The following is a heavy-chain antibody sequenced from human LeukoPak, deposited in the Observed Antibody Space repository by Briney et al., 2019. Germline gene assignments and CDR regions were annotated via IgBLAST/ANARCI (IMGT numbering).Heavy chain of an antibody. V-gene: IGHV1-69*10. J-gene: IGHJ4*02. Sequence: SVKVSCKASGGTFSSYAISWVRQAPGQGLEWMGGIIPILGIANYAQKFQGRVTITADKSTSTAYMELSSLRSEDTAVYYCASGGGDAAYSGYDFDYWGQGTLVTVSS. CDR2: IIPILGIA. CDR3: ASGGGDAAYSGYDFDY. D-gene: IGHD5-12*01. CDR1: GGTFSSYA.